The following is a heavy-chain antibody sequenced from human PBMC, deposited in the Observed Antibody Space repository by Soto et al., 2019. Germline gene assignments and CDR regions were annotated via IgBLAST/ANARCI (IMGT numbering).Heavy chain of an antibody. CDR2: ISGSGGST. CDR3: SKSPGMYYYDSSGYYHYDY. J-gene: IGHJ4*02. Sequence: PGGSLRLSCTASGFTFSSYAMNWVRQAPGKGLEWVSVISGSGGSTYYADSVKGRFTISRDNSKNKLYLQMNSLRAEDTAVYYCSKSPGMYYYDSSGYYHYDYWGQGTLVTVSS. V-gene: IGHV3-23*01. CDR1: GFTFSSYA. D-gene: IGHD3-22*01.